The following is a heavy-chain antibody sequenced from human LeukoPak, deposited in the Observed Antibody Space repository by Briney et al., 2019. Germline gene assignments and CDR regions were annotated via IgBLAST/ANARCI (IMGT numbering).Heavy chain of an antibody. D-gene: IGHD2-15*01. J-gene: IGHJ5*02. CDR3: ARLVVVAAVINWFDP. Sequence: SETLSLTCTVSGVSISSYYWSWIRQPAGKGLEWIGRISGSGTITYNPALQSRLTISIDTSKNQFSLKLMSVTAADTAVYYCARLVVVAAVINWFDPWGQGTLVTVSS. CDR2: ISGSGTI. V-gene: IGHV4-4*07. CDR1: GVSISSYY.